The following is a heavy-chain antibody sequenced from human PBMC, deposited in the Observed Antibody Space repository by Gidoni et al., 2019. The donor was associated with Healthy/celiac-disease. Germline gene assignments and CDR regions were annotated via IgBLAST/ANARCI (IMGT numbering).Heavy chain of an antibody. CDR2: IWYDGRNK. D-gene: IGHD3-22*01. CDR1: GFPFRSYG. CDR3: ARGGVYYDSSGYYPDAFDI. V-gene: IGHV3-33*01. J-gene: IGHJ3*02. Sequence: QVQLVESGGGVVQPGRSLRLPCAASGFPFRSYGLPWVRQAPGKGLEWVAVIWYDGRNKYYADSVKGRFTISRDNSKNTLYLQMNSLRAEDTAVYYCARGGVYYDSSGYYPDAFDIWGQGTMVTVSS.